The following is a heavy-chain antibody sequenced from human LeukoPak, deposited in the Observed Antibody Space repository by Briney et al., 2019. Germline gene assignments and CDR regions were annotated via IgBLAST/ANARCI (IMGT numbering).Heavy chain of an antibody. CDR3: ARLRCSGGSCYWGLDY. CDR2: ISSSSSYI. Sequence: GGSLRLSCAASGFTFSSYSINWVRQAPGKGLEWVSSISSSSSYIYYADSVKGRFTISRDNAKNSLYLQMNSLRAEDTAVYYCARLRCSGGSCYWGLDYWGQGTLVTVSS. J-gene: IGHJ4*02. V-gene: IGHV3-21*01. D-gene: IGHD2-15*01. CDR1: GFTFSSYS.